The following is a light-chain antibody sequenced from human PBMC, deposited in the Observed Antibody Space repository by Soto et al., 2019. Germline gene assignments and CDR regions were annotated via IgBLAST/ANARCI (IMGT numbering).Light chain of an antibody. J-gene: IGLJ2*01. V-gene: IGLV3-9*01. Sequence: SYELTQPLSVSVALGQTAKITCGGNNIGSKNVHWYQQRPGQAPVLVIYRDSSRPSGIPERFSGSNSGNTATLTISRAQVGDEADYYSQVWDINIVLFGGGTKVTVL. CDR2: RDS. CDR1: NIGSKN. CDR3: QVWDINIVL.